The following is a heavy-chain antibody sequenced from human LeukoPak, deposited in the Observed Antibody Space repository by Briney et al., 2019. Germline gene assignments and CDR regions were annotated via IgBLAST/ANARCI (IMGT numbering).Heavy chain of an antibody. CDR3: ARQKYLRGPDVEYFDY. CDR1: GFTFSSYS. Sequence: GGSLRLSCAASGFTFSSYSMNWVRQAPGKGLEWVSYISGSSSAIYISSSSTTYYADSVKGRFTISRDNAKNSLYLQVNSLRAEDTAVYYCARQKYLRGPDVEYFDYWGQGTLVTVSS. V-gene: IGHV3-48*01. J-gene: IGHJ4*02. CDR2: ISGSSSAIYISSSSTT. D-gene: IGHD5/OR15-5a*01.